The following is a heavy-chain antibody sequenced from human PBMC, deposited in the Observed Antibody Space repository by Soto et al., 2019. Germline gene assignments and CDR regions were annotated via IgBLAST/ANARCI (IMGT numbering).Heavy chain of an antibody. CDR3: LSARFDY. Sequence: PSETLSLTCVVSGGSFTSNYWTWVRQPPGKGLEWIGEINHSGDTNYNASLKSRVAISVDTSKKQFSLNLSSVTAADTAVYYCLSARFDYWGQGTLVTVSS. D-gene: IGHD6-19*01. J-gene: IGHJ4*02. CDR2: INHSGDT. V-gene: IGHV4-34*01. CDR1: GGSFTSNY.